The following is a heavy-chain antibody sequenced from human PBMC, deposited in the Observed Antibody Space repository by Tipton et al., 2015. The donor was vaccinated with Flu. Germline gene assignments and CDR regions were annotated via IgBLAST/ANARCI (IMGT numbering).Heavy chain of an antibody. V-gene: IGHV4-61*02. CDR3: ARASFYGSGTLHGMDV. CDR2: FHSNGFN. CDR1: GASISSGSYY. D-gene: IGHD3-10*01. J-gene: IGHJ6*02. Sequence: TLSLTCNVSGASISSGSYYWSWIRQPAGKGLEWVGRFHSNGFNDYNSSLESRVTVSVDTSKNQFSLKLSSVTAADTAVYYCARASFYGSGTLHGMDVWGQGTTVTVSS.